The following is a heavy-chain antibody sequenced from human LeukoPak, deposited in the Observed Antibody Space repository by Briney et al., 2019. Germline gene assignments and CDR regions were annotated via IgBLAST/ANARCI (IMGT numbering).Heavy chain of an antibody. CDR2: IYYSAST. Sequence: SETLSLTCTVSGGSISSSSYYWGWIRQPPGKGLEWIGSIYYSASTYYNPSLKSRVTISVDTSKNQFSLKLGSVTAADTAVYYCARDISSHFDYWGQGTLVTVSS. V-gene: IGHV4-39*07. D-gene: IGHD6-6*01. CDR1: GGSISSSSYY. CDR3: ARDISSHFDY. J-gene: IGHJ4*02.